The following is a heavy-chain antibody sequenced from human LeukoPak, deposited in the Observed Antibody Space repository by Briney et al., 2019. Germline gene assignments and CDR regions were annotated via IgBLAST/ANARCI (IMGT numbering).Heavy chain of an antibody. V-gene: IGHV3-30*18. CDR2: ISYDGSNK. CDR1: GFTFSSYG. J-gene: IGHJ3*02. D-gene: IGHD3-22*01. CDR3: AKALGAMNYYDSSGYLYDAFDI. Sequence: GRSLRLSCAASGFTFSSYGMHWVRQAPGKGLEWVAVISYDGSNKYYADSVKGRFTISRDNSKNTLYLQMNSLRAEDTAVYYCAKALGAMNYYDSSGYLYDAFDIWGQGTMVTVSS.